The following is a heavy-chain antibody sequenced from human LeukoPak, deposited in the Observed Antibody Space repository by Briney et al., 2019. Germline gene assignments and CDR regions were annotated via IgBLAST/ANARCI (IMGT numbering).Heavy chain of an antibody. Sequence: SETLSLTCTVSGYSISSSYYWGWIRQPPGKGLEWIGSIYYSGSTYYNPSLKSRVTISVDTSKNQFSLKLSSVTAADTAVYYCAGTLYSSSWYVFDPWGQGTLVTVSS. D-gene: IGHD6-13*01. CDR3: AGTLYSSSWYVFDP. V-gene: IGHV4-38-2*02. CDR2: IYYSGST. CDR1: GYSISSSYY. J-gene: IGHJ5*02.